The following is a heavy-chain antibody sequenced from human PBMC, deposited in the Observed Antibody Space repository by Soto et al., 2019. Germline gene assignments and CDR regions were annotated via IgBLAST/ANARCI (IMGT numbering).Heavy chain of an antibody. CDR3: AKDHLPYTVTTPGS. V-gene: IGHV3-30*18. Sequence: QVQVVESGGGVVQPGRSLRLSCAASGFTFSTYGMHWVRQAPGKGLEWVAVISYDGSNKYYADSVKGRFTISRDNSKNTLYLQMNSLRAEDTVVFYCAKDHLPYTVTTPGSWGQGTLVTVSS. CDR1: GFTFSTYG. CDR2: ISYDGSNK. J-gene: IGHJ5*02. D-gene: IGHD4-17*01.